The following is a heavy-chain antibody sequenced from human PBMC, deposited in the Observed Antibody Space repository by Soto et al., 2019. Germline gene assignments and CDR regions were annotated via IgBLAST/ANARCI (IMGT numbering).Heavy chain of an antibody. Sequence: AAVKVSCKGSGYSFSDYFIQWVRQAPGQGLEWMGWINPSSGETTYAQKFQGRVTMTRDTSISTAYMDLITLRSDDTAIYYCVRGLEWRDLDYWGQGTPVTVSS. J-gene: IGHJ4*02. CDR1: GYSFSDYF. CDR2: INPSSGET. D-gene: IGHD3-3*01. CDR3: VRGLEWRDLDY. V-gene: IGHV1-2*02.